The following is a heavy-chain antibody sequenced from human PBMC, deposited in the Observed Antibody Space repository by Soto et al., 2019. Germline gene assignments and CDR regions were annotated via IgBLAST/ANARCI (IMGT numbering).Heavy chain of an antibody. J-gene: IGHJ4*02. Sequence: SETLSLTCAVSGGSISSGGYSWSWIRQPPGKGLEWIGYIYHSGSTYYNPSLKSRVTISVDRSKNQFSLKLSSVTAADTAVYYCARVVLGRLTYRTRYFDYSGQETLVTLSS. CDR2: IYHSGST. V-gene: IGHV4-30-2*01. D-gene: IGHD6-6*01. CDR3: ARVVLGRLTYRTRYFDY. CDR1: GGSISSGGYS.